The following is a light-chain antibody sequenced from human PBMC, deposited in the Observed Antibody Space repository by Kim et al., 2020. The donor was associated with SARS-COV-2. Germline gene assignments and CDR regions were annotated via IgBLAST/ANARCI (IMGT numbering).Light chain of an antibody. CDR2: GKN. J-gene: IGLJ2*01. CDR1: SLRTYF. CDR3: NSRDTSDHVV. Sequence: VALGHTVRITCQGDSLRTYFATCYQQKPGQAPLLVIFGKNSRPSGIPDRFSGSTSGNTASLTSTGAQAEDEADYYCNSRDTSDHVVFGGGTKLTVL. V-gene: IGLV3-19*01.